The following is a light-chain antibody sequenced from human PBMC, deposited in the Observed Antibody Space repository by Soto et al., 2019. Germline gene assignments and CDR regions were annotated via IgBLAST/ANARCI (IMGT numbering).Light chain of an antibody. Sequence: EIGMTQSPATLSVSPGERATLSCRASQNILSNLAWYQQKPGQAPRLLIYGASTRATGIPARFSGSGSGTEFTLTISSLQSEDFEIYYCQQYNNWPRTFGQGTKVDIK. J-gene: IGKJ1*01. CDR1: QNILSN. CDR2: GAS. V-gene: IGKV3-15*01. CDR3: QQYNNWPRT.